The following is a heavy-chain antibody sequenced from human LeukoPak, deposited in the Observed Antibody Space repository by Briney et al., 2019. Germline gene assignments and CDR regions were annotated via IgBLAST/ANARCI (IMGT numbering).Heavy chain of an antibody. J-gene: IGHJ4*02. D-gene: IGHD3-22*01. CDR2: IYYSGST. Sequence: PSGTLSLTCTVSGGSISSSSYYWGWIRQPPGKGLEWIGSIYYSGSTYYNPSLKGRVTISVDTSKNQFSLKLSSVTAADTAVYYCATTLSSSGYTYYFDYWGQGTLVTVSS. CDR3: ATTLSSSGYTYYFDY. V-gene: IGHV4-39*07. CDR1: GGSISSSSYY.